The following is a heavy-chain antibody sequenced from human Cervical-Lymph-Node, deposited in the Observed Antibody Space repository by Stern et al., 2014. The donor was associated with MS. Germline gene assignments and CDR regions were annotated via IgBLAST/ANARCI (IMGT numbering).Heavy chain of an antibody. CDR2: FSIVGPRDYI. CDR3: ALERLGFYSFGPLAY. Sequence: QVHLQESGPGLVQPSHPLSLTCTVTGGSLARDTNSWNWIRQPAGKGLEWIGRFSIVGPRDYINYNPSLSSRVTLSVDTSKSQVSLTLNSVTGADTAVYFCALERLGFYSFGPLAYWGQGILVTVSS. CDR1: GGSLARDTNS. J-gene: IGHJ4*02. D-gene: IGHD5-18*01. V-gene: IGHV4-61*02.